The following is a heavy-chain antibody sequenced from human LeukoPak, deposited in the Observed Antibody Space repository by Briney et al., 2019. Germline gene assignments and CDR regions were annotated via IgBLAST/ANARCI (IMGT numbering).Heavy chain of an antibody. CDR2: IKQDGSEK. CDR1: GFTFSSYW. J-gene: IGHJ4*02. CDR3: ARVRARSYCSSNSCYGY. Sequence: GGSLRLSCAASGFTFSSYWMSWVRQAPGKGLEWVANIKQDGSEKYYVDSVKGRFTISRDNAENSLYLQMNSLRAEDTAVYYCARVRARSYCSSNSCYGYWGQGTLVTVSS. V-gene: IGHV3-7*01. D-gene: IGHD2-2*01.